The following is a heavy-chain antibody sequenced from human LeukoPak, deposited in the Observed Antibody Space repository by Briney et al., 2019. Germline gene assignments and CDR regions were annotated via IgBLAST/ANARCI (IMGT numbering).Heavy chain of an antibody. V-gene: IGHV3-23*01. D-gene: IGHD6-13*01. CDR1: GFTFSSYA. CDR2: ISGSGGST. CDR3: AKGDSSSWYRGAFDI. Sequence: PGGSLRLSCAASGFTFSSYAMSWVRQAPGRGLEWVSAISGSGGSTYYADSVKGRFTISRDNSKNTLYLQMNSLRAEDTAVYYCAKGDSSSWYRGAFDIWGQGTMVTVSS. J-gene: IGHJ3*02.